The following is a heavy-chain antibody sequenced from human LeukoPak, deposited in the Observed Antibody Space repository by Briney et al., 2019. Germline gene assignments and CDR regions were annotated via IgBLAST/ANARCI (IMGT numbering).Heavy chain of an antibody. CDR2: INPNSGGT. Sequence: ASVKVSCKASGGTFTGYYMHWVRQAPGQGLEWMGRINPNSGGTNYAQKFQGRVTMTRDTSISTAYMELSRLRSDDTAVYYCASWELLRPPAGYYYGMDVWGQGTTVTVSS. CDR3: ASWELLRPPAGYYYGMDV. V-gene: IGHV1-2*06. D-gene: IGHD1-26*01. J-gene: IGHJ6*02. CDR1: GGTFTGYY.